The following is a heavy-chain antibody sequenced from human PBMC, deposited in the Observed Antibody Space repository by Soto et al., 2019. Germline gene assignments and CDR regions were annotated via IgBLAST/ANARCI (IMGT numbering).Heavy chain of an antibody. D-gene: IGHD6-13*01. V-gene: IGHV5-51*01. CDR2: IYPGDSDT. J-gene: IGHJ6*02. CDR1: GYSFTSYW. CDR3: ARHPRIAAAGLASYYYYGMDV. Sequence: GESLKISCKGSGYSFTSYWIGWVRQMPGKGLEWMGIIYPGDSDTRYSPSFQGQVTISADKSISTAYLQWSSLKASDTAMYYCARHPRIAAAGLASYYYYGMDVWGQGTTVTVSS.